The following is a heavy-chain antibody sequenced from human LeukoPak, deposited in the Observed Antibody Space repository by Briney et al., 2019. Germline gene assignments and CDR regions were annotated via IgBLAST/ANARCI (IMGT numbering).Heavy chain of an antibody. D-gene: IGHD3-22*01. CDR3: ARDPRDFYDSTTHFDY. CDR1: GFTFSDYY. J-gene: IGHJ4*02. V-gene: IGHV3-11*04. Sequence: SGGSLRLSCAASGFTFSDYYMSWIRQAPGKGLAWVSYISSSGSTIYYADSVKGRFTISRDNAKNSLYLQMNSLRADDTAVYYCARDPRDFYDSTTHFDYWGQGTLVTVSS. CDR2: ISSSGSTI.